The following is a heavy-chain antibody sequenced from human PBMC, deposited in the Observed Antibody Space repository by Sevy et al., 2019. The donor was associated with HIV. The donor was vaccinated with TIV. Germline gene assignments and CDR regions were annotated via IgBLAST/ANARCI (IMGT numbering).Heavy chain of an antibody. Sequence: SETLSLTCTVSGDSVSNTNYYWSWIRQPAGKGLEWIGRMKTSGSTNYNPSPKSRVTISVGTSKNQFSLKLSSVTAADTAVYYCARWNYYDSRGFSSFDYWGQGTLVTVSS. CDR2: MKTSGST. D-gene: IGHD3-22*01. V-gene: IGHV4-61*02. CDR1: GDSVSNTNYY. CDR3: ARWNYYDSRGFSSFDY. J-gene: IGHJ4*02.